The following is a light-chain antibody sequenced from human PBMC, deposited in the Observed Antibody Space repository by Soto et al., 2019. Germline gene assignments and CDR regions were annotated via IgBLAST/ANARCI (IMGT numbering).Light chain of an antibody. V-gene: IGKV1-27*01. CDR1: QGIDTY. CDR2: AAS. CDR3: QKYTRAPFT. J-gene: IGKJ3*01. Sequence: DIQMTQSQSSLSAAVGDRVTITCRASQGIDTYLAWYQQKPGKVPKLLIYAASTLQSGVPSRFSGSGSGTDFTLTISSLQPEDVATYSCQKYTRAPFTFGPGTKVDIK.